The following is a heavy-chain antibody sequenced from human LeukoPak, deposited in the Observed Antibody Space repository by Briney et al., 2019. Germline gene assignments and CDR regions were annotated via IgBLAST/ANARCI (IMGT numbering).Heavy chain of an antibody. CDR2: INPNSGGT. CDR1: GYTFTGYY. V-gene: IGHV1-2*02. Sequence: ASVKVSCKASGYTFTGYYMHWVRQAPGQGLEWMGWINPNSGGTNYAQKFQGRVTMTRDTSISTAYMELSRLRSDDTAVYYCARDSSGWYRGFDYWGQGTLVTVSS. J-gene: IGHJ4*02. D-gene: IGHD6-19*01. CDR3: ARDSSGWYRGFDY.